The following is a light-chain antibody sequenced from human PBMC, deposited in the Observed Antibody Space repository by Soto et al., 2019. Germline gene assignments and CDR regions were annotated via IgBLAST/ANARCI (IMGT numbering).Light chain of an antibody. CDR2: NDN. CDR1: SSNIGRNT. Sequence: QSVLTQPPSASGTPGQRGTVSCFGSSSNIGRNTVSWYQHLPGTAPKLLIYNDNQRPSGVTDRFSGYKSGTSASLAISGLQSEDEADYYCSAWDDSLNGRVFGGGTKLTVL. V-gene: IGLV1-44*01. CDR3: SAWDDSLNGRV. J-gene: IGLJ3*02.